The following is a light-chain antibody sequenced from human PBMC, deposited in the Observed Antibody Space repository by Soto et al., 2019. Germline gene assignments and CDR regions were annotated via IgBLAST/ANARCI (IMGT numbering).Light chain of an antibody. CDR3: AAWNYSLYGYV. Sequence: QSVLTQPPSASGTPEQRVTISCSGGSSNIGTNAVNWYQQLPGTAPKLLIYNNNQRPSGVPDRFSGSKSGTSASLAISGLQSDGDSDYYCAAWNYSLYGYVFGTGTKV. CDR1: SSNIGTNA. J-gene: IGLJ1*01. V-gene: IGLV1-44*01. CDR2: NNN.